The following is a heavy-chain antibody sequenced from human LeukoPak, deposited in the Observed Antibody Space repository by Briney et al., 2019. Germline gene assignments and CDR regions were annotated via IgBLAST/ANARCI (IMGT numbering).Heavy chain of an antibody. CDR1: GYTFTGYY. V-gene: IGHV1-2*06. CDR3: ARDLYYYDSSGDIEDY. D-gene: IGHD3-22*01. J-gene: IGHJ4*02. CDR2: INPNSGGT. Sequence: ASVKVSCKASGYTFTGYYMHWVRQAPGQGLEWMGRINPNSGGTNYAQKFQGRVTMTRDTSISTAYMELSRLRSDDTAVYYCARDLYYYDSSGDIEDYWGQGALVTVSS.